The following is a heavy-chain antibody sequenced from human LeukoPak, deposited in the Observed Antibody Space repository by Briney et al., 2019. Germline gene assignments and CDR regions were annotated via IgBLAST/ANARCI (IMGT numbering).Heavy chain of an antibody. CDR3: ARDKFDFWSGPKTNWFDP. J-gene: IGHJ5*02. CDR2: IHYSGST. D-gene: IGHD3-3*01. Sequence: SETLSLTCTVSGGSISSYYWSWIRQPPGKGLEWIGYIHYSGSTNYNPSLKSRVTISVDTSKNQFSLKLSSVTAADTAVYYCARDKFDFWSGPKTNWFDPWGQGTLVTVSS. V-gene: IGHV4-59*01. CDR1: GGSISSYY.